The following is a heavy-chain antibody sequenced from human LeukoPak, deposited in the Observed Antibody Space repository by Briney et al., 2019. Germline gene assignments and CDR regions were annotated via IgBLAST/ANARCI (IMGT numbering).Heavy chain of an antibody. V-gene: IGHV4-59*01. D-gene: IGHD2-21*01. J-gene: IGHJ6*02. CDR2: IYYSGST. Sequence: SETLSLTCTVSGGSISNYHWSWIRQPPGKGLEWIGYIYYSGSTNYNPSLKSRVTISVDTSKNQFSLKLSSVTAADTAVYYCARPYGGYNYYYGMDVWGQGTTVTVSS. CDR3: ARPYGGYNYYYGMDV. CDR1: GGSISNYH.